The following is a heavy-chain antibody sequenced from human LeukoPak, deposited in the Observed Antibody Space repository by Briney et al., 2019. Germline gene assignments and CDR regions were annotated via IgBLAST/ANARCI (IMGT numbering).Heavy chain of an antibody. D-gene: IGHD2-21*02. Sequence: GGSLRLSCAASGFTFDDYAMHWVRQAPGKGLEWVSGISWNSGSIGYADSVKGRFTISRDNAKNSLYLQMNSLRAEDTAVYYCARDGNCGGDCYSPGPLKDWGQGTLVTVSS. V-gene: IGHV3-9*01. CDR2: ISWNSGSI. J-gene: IGHJ4*02. CDR3: ARDGNCGGDCYSPGPLKD. CDR1: GFTFDDYA.